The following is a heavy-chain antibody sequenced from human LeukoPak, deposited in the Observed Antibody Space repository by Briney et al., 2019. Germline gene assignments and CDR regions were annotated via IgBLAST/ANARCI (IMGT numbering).Heavy chain of an antibody. D-gene: IGHD2-2*01. Sequence: PGGSLRLSCAASGFTSDDYAMHWVRQAPGKGLEWVSGISWNSGSIGYADSVKGRFTISRDNAKNSLYLQMNSLRAEDTALYYCARGQYQLLYFDYWGQGTLVTVSS. CDR3: ARGQYQLLYFDY. CDR1: GFTSDDYA. V-gene: IGHV3-9*02. J-gene: IGHJ4*02. CDR2: ISWNSGSI.